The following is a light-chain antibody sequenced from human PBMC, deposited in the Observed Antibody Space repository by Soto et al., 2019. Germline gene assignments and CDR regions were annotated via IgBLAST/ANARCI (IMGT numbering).Light chain of an antibody. Sequence: QSVLTPPPSVSGAPGQRVTISCTGSSSNIGAGYDVHWYQQLPGTAPKLLIYGNTNRPSGVPDRFSGSKSGTSASLAITGLQAEDEPDYYCQSHDTSLSGYVFGTGTKLT. V-gene: IGLV1-40*01. J-gene: IGLJ1*01. CDR1: SSNIGAGYD. CDR3: QSHDTSLSGYV. CDR2: GNT.